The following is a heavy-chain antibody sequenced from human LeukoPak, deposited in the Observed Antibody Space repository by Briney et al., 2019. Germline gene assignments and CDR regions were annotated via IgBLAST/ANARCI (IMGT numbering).Heavy chain of an antibody. CDR1: GGTFSSYT. CDR2: IIPLFGTP. V-gene: IGHV1-69*06. CDR3: ARVPLGYFDY. J-gene: IGHJ4*02. Sequence: SVKVSCKASGGTFSSYTISWVRQAPGQGLEWMGGIIPLFGTPDYAQKFQDRLTITADKSTSTAYMELSSLRSDDTAVYYCARVPLGYFDYWGQGTLVTVSS.